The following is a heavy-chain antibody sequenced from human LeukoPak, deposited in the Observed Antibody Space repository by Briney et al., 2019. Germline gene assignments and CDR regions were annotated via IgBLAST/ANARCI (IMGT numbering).Heavy chain of an antibody. CDR1: GYSISSGYY. J-gene: IGHJ5*02. V-gene: IGHV4-38-2*02. CDR2: INHSGST. CDR3: ARRGYSYSRNWFDP. D-gene: IGHD4-11*01. Sequence: SETLSLTCTVSGYSISSGYYWGWIRQPPGKGLEWIGEINHSGSTNYNPSLKSRVTISVDTSKNQFSLKLSSVTAADTAVYYCARRGYSYSRNWFDPWGQGTLVTVSS.